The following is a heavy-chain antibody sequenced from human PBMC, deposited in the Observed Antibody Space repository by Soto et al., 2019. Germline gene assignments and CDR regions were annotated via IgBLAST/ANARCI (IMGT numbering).Heavy chain of an antibody. Sequence: GGSLRLSCAASGFTFSSYWMHWVRQAPGKGLVWVSRITSDGSDTTYADSVKGRFTISRDNAKNTLLLQLNSLRAEDTAVYYCARDKVPFCGPGSFAYWGQGTLITVSS. D-gene: IGHD3-10*01. CDR3: ARDKVPFCGPGSFAY. J-gene: IGHJ4*02. V-gene: IGHV3-74*01. CDR1: GFTFSSYW. CDR2: ITSDGSDT.